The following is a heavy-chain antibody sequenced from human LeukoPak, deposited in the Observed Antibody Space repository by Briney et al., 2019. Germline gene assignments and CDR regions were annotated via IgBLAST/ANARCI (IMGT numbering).Heavy chain of an antibody. D-gene: IGHD4-17*01. Sequence: GASVKVSCKASGDTFKNYAISWVRQAPGQGLEWMGGILTVFGTTNYEEKFQGRVTITTDKSTSTAYMELSGLTSEDTAVYYCSRSKSVAYGFDYWGQGTLVIVSS. CDR1: GDTFKNYA. CDR3: SRSKSVAYGFDY. J-gene: IGHJ4*02. CDR2: ILTVFGTT. V-gene: IGHV1-69*05.